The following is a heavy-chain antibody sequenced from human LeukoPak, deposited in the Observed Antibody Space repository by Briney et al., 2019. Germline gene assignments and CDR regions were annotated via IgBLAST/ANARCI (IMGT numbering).Heavy chain of an antibody. Sequence: VASVKVSCEASGYTFTSYYMHWVRQAPGQGLEWMGIINPSGGSTSYAQKFQGRVTMTRDTSTSTVYMELSSLRSEDTAVYYCARGRKLYHGRTPTFGYWGQGTLVTVSS. CDR1: GYTFTSYY. CDR3: ARGRKLYHGRTPTFGY. J-gene: IGHJ4*02. D-gene: IGHD1-14*01. CDR2: INPSGGST. V-gene: IGHV1-46*01.